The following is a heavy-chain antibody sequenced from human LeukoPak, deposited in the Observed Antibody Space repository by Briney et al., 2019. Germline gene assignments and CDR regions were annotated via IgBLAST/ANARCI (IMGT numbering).Heavy chain of an antibody. CDR1: GDSISSGGYY. CDR3: AGSAARSGTFDY. Sequence: SETLSLTCTVSGDSISSGGYYWSWIRQHPGKGLEWIGYIYYSGSTYYNPSLKSRVTISVDTSKNQFSLKLSSVTAADTAVYYCAGSAARSGTFDYWGQGTLVTVSS. J-gene: IGHJ4*02. V-gene: IGHV4-31*03. CDR2: IYYSGST. D-gene: IGHD1-14*01.